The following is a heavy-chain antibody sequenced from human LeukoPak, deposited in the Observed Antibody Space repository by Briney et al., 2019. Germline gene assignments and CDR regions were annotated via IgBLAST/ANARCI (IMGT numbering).Heavy chain of an antibody. D-gene: IGHD2-2*01. Sequence: ASVKVSCKASGYTFTGYYMHWVRQAPGQGLEWMGWINPNSGGTNYAQKFQGRVTMTRDTSISTAYMELSRLRSDDTALYYCAKDIRPLVCGIDYWGQGTLVTVSS. J-gene: IGHJ4*02. V-gene: IGHV1-2*02. CDR1: GYTFTGYY. CDR2: INPNSGGT. CDR3: AKDIRPLVCGIDY.